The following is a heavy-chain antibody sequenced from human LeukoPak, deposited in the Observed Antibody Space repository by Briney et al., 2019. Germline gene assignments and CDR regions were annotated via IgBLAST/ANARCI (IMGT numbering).Heavy chain of an antibody. CDR2: IYHSGST. CDR3: ANFWSGYPYYFDY. V-gene: IGHV4-38-2*02. CDR1: GYSISSGYY. Sequence: PSETLSLTCTVSGYSISSGYYWGWIRQPPGKGLEWIGSIYHSGSTYYNPSLKSRVTISVDTSKNQFSLKLSSVTAADTAVYYCANFWSGYPYYFDYWGQGTLVTVSS. D-gene: IGHD3-3*01. J-gene: IGHJ4*02.